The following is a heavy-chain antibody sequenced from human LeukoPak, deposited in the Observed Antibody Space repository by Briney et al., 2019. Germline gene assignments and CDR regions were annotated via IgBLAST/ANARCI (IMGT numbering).Heavy chain of an antibody. CDR2: ISSSGSTI. CDR3: ARTNYPSGIV. Sequence: PGGSLRLSCAASGFTFSSYEMNWVRQAPGKGLEWVSYISSSGSTIYYADSVKGRFTISRDNAKNSLYLQMNSLRAEDTAVYYCARTNYPSGIVWGQGTMVTVSS. J-gene: IGHJ3*01. CDR1: GFTFSSYE. V-gene: IGHV3-48*03. D-gene: IGHD5-24*01.